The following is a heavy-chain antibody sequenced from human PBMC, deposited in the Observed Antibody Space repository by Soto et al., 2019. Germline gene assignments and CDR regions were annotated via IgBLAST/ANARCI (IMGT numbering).Heavy chain of an antibody. CDR2: IKSKTDGETT. CDR3: TAGIVGDTGGVDH. D-gene: IGHD1-26*01. CDR1: GFTFSNAW. J-gene: IGHJ4*02. V-gene: IGHV3-15*07. Sequence: EVQLVESGGGLVKPGGSLRLSCAASGFTFSNAWMNWVRQAPGKGLEWVGRIKSKTDGETTGYAAPVKGRFTISRDDSRNMLYLQINSLKTEDTAVYYCTAGIVGDTGGVDHWGQGTLVTVSS.